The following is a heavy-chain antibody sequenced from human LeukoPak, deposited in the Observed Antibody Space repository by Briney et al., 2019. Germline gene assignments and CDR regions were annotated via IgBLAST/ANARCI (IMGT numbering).Heavy chain of an antibody. CDR3: AREGATVTTLVQGFDYYYYGMDV. D-gene: IGHD4-17*01. Sequence: GASVKVSCKASGYTFTGDYMHWVRQAPGQGLEWMGWINPNSSVTRYAQKFQGRVTMTRDTSISTAYMELSRLRSDDTAVYYCAREGATVTTLVQGFDYYYYGMDVWGQGTTVTVSS. V-gene: IGHV1-2*02. CDR1: GYTFTGDY. J-gene: IGHJ6*02. CDR2: INPNSSVT.